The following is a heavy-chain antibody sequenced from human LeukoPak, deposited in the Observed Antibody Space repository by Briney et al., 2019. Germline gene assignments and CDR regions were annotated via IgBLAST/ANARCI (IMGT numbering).Heavy chain of an antibody. CDR1: GGSISSYY. D-gene: IGHD3-3*01. Sequence: SETLSLSCTVSGGSISSYYWSWIRQPAGKGLEWIGRIYTSVSTNYNPSLKSRVTMSVDTSKNQFSLKLSSVTAADTAVYYCARGSTYYDFWSGYQKPFYYYYGMDVWGQGTTVTVSS. J-gene: IGHJ6*02. V-gene: IGHV4-4*07. CDR2: IYTSVST. CDR3: ARGSTYYDFWSGYQKPFYYYYGMDV.